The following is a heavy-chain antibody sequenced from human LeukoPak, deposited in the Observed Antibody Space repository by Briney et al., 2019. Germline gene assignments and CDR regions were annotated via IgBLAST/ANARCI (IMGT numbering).Heavy chain of an antibody. D-gene: IGHD4-17*01. CDR2: IYYSGST. CDR1: GGSISSYY. Sequence: PSETLSLTCTVSGGSISSYYWSWIRQPPGKGLEWIGYIYYSGSTNYNPSLKSRVTISVDTSKNQFSLKLSSVTAADTAVYYCARGTVCDYWGQGTLVTVSS. CDR3: ARGTVCDY. V-gene: IGHV4-59*01. J-gene: IGHJ4*02.